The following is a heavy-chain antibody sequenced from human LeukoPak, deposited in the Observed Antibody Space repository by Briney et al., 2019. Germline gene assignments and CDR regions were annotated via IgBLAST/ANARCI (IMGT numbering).Heavy chain of an antibody. D-gene: IGHD3-3*01. CDR1: GGTFISYA. CDR3: ARENTSYDFWSGYYTAPTFDY. CDR2: IIPIFGTA. J-gene: IGHJ4*02. V-gene: IGHV1-69*01. Sequence: SVKVSCKASGGTFISYAISWVRQAPGQGLEWMGGIIPIFGTANYAQKFQGRVTITADESTSTAYMELSSLRSEDTAVYYCARENTSYDFWSGYYTAPTFDYWGQGTLVTVSS.